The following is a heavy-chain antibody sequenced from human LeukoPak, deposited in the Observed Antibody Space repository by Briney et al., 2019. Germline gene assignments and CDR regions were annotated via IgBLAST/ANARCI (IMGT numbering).Heavy chain of an antibody. CDR1: GGTFSSYA. V-gene: IGHV1-69*04. J-gene: IGHJ4*02. Sequence: GASVKVSCKASGGTFSSYAISWVRQAPGQGLEWMGRIIPILGIANYAQKFQGRVTMTTDTSTSTAYMELRSLRSDDTAVYYCARERVSGDYRDYWGQGTLVTVSS. CDR2: IIPILGIA. D-gene: IGHD4-17*01. CDR3: ARERVSGDYRDY.